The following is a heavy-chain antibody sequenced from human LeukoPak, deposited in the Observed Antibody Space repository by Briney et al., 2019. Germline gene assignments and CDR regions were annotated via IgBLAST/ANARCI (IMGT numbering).Heavy chain of an antibody. CDR2: IRYEGRNK. CDR3: AKDEQPGIITIFFLNG. J-gene: IGHJ4*02. Sequence: GGSLRLSCAASGFTFSHHGMHWVRQVPGKGLEWVAFIRYEGRNKHYADSVKGRFTISRDNSKNTMYLQMNSLRAEDTAMYYCAKDEQPGIITIFFLNGWGQGTLVTVSS. D-gene: IGHD3-3*01. CDR1: GFTFSHHG. V-gene: IGHV3-30*02.